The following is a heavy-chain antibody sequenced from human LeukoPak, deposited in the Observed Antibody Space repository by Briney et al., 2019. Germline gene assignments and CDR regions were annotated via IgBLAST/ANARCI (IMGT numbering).Heavy chain of an antibody. CDR3: AKSAYRITMIVVVTPFDY. Sequence: RTGGSLRLSCAASGFTFSSYAMSWVRQAPGKGLEWVSAISGSGGSTYYADSVKGRFTISRDNSKNTLYLQMNSLRAEGTAVYYCAKSAYRITMIVVVTPFDYWGQGTLVTVSS. CDR2: ISGSGGST. V-gene: IGHV3-23*01. J-gene: IGHJ4*02. D-gene: IGHD3-22*01. CDR1: GFTFSSYA.